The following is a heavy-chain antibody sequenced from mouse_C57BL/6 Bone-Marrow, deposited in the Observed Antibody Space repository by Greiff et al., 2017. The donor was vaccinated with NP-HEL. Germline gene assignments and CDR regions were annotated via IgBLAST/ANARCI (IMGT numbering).Heavy chain of an antibody. Sequence: QVHVKQPGAELVKPGASVKMSCKASGYTFTSYWITWVKQRPGQGLEWIGDIYPGSGSTNYNEKFKSKATLTVDTSSSTAYMQLSSLTSEDSAVYYCARYSMVTTLHDWYFDVWGTGTTVTVSS. V-gene: IGHV1-55*01. CDR3: ARYSMVTTLHDWYFDV. D-gene: IGHD2-2*01. CDR2: IYPGSGST. J-gene: IGHJ1*03. CDR1: GYTFTSYW.